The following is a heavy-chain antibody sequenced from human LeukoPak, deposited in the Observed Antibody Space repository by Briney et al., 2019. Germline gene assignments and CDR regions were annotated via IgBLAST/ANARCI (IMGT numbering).Heavy chain of an antibody. D-gene: IGHD1-26*01. CDR3: ARDRVGATAGRYYYGMDL. J-gene: IGHJ6*02. V-gene: IGHV3-48*02. CDR1: GLTFSSYS. Sequence: PGGSLRLSCAASGLTFSSYSMNWVRQAPGKGLEWVSYISTSSSSIYYADSVKGRFTLSRENAKNSLYLQMNSLRDEDTAVYFCARDRVGATAGRYYYGMDLWGQGTTVSVSS. CDR2: ISTSSSSI.